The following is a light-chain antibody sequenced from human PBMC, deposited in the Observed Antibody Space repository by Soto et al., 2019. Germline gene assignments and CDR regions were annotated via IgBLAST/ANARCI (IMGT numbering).Light chain of an antibody. Sequence: QSALTQPASVSGSPGQSITISCTGTSSDVGGYNYVSWYQQHPGKAPKLMIYDVSNRPSGVSNRFSGSKSGNTASLTISGFQDEDEADHCCSSYTSSSTLYGVGTGNKVTVL. V-gene: IGLV2-14*01. CDR1: SSDVGGYNY. J-gene: IGLJ1*01. CDR3: SSYTSSSTLYG. CDR2: DVS.